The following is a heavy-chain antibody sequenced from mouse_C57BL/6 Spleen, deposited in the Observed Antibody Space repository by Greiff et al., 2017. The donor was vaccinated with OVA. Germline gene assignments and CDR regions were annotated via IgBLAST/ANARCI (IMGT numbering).Heavy chain of an antibody. V-gene: IGHV1-55*01. CDR2: LHPGSGST. D-gene: IGHD2-1*01. J-gene: IGHJ3*01. CDR3: ARCGWGNPFAY. Sequence: QVQLQQPGAELVKPGASVKMSCKASGYTFTSYWITWVKQRPGQGLEWIGGLHPGSGSTNYNAKFKSKATLTVDTSSSTAYMQLSSLTSEDSAVYYCARCGWGNPFAYWGQGTLVTVSA. CDR1: GYTFTSYW.